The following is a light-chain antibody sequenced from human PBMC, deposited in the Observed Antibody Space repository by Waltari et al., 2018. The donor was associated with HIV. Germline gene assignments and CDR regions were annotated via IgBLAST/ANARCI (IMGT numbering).Light chain of an antibody. V-gene: IGLV2-11*01. CDR2: DVS. Sequence: QSALTQPRSASGSPGPSVTISCTGTSSDVGGYNYVPWYQQHPGKAPKLMIYDVSQRPSGVPDRFSGSKSGNTASLTISGLQAEDEAYYYCCSYAGSYTRVFGGGTKLTVL. CDR3: CSYAGSYTRV. CDR1: SSDVGGYNY. J-gene: IGLJ3*02.